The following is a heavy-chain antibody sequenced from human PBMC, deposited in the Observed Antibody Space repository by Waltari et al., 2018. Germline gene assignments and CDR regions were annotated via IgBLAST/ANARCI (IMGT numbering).Heavy chain of an antibody. J-gene: IGHJ3*02. Sequence: EVQLLESGGGLVQPGGSLRLSCAASGFTFSSYAMSWVRQAPGKGLEWVSVSYSGGSTYYADSVKGRFTISRDNSKNTLYLQMNSLRAEDTAVYYCAKDQNDAFDIWGQGTMVTVSS. CDR2: SYSGGST. CDR3: AKDQNDAFDI. V-gene: IGHV3-23*03. CDR1: GFTFSSYA.